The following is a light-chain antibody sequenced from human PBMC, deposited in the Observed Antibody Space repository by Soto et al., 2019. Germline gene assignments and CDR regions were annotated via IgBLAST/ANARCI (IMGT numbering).Light chain of an antibody. Sequence: DIQMTQSPSTLSASVGDRVTITSRASQSISSWLAWYQQKPGKAPKLLIYKASSLESGVPSRFSGSGSGTEFTLTISSLQPDDFAAYYCQQYNSYRRTFGQGTKVDIK. CDR2: KAS. J-gene: IGKJ1*01. CDR1: QSISSW. V-gene: IGKV1-5*03. CDR3: QQYNSYRRT.